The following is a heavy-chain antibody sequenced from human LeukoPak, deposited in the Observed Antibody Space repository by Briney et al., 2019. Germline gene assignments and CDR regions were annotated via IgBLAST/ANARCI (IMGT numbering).Heavy chain of an antibody. CDR2: ISSGSSAI. V-gene: IGHV3-21*04. CDR3: ARRAGDYSHPYDY. J-gene: IGHJ4*02. Sequence: PGGSLRLSCEASGFTITTYSMTWVRQAPGKVLEWVSIISSGSSAIFSADALKGRFTISRDDAKNLLYLDMNSLRAEDTAVYYCARRAGDYSHPYDYWGQGTLVTVSS. CDR1: GFTITTYS. D-gene: IGHD3-22*01.